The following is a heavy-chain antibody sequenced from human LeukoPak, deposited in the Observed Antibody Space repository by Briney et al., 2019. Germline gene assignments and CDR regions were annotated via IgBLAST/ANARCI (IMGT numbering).Heavy chain of an antibody. CDR1: GFIFDTYG. Sequence: PGRSLRLSCAASGFIFDTYGMLWVRQAPGKGLEWVAVISYDGSNKVSADSVKGRFTISRDNSKNTLYLQMNSVQGYETLCYYRAKEKTIRMITYVLDVWGQGTTVTVSS. D-gene: IGHD3-16*01. V-gene: IGHV3-30*18. J-gene: IGHJ6*02. CDR2: ISYDGSNK. CDR3: AKEKTIRMITYVLDV.